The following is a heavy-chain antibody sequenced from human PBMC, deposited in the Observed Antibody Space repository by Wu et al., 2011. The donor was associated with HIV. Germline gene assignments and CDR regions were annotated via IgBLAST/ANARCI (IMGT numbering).Heavy chain of an antibody. V-gene: IGHV1-69*05. CDR2: TSPMFGRT. D-gene: IGHD3-3*01. CDR3: GTSMRSGWYYYFYGIDV. J-gene: IGHJ6*02. Sequence: QVHLVQSGTEVKRPGSSVKLSCNASGGSLSDYAISWVRQAPGQGLEWMGGTSPMFGRTKYAQKFQGRVSITTDKSATTSYMELNSLRLEDTAVFYCGTSMRSGWYYYFYGIDVWGQGTTVIVSS. CDR1: GGSLSDYA.